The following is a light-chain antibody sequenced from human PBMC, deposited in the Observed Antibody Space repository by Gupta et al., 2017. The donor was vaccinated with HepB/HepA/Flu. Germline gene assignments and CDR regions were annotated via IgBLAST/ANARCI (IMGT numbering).Light chain of an antibody. V-gene: IGKV3-11*01. CDR1: QSVSSY. CDR3: QQRSNWPPWLT. Sequence: EIVLTQSPATLSLSPGERATLSCRASQSVSSYLAWYQQKPGQAPRLLIYDASNRATGIPARCSGSGSGTDFTLTISSLEPEDFAVYYCQQRSNWPPWLTFGGGTKVEIK. J-gene: IGKJ4*01. CDR2: DAS.